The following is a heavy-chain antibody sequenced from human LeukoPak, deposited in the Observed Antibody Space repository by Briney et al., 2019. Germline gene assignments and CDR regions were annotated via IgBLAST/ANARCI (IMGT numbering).Heavy chain of an antibody. V-gene: IGHV1-69*13. CDR1: GYNFISYG. J-gene: IGHJ6*03. D-gene: IGHD3-3*01. CDR2: IIPIFGTA. CDR3: ARAPYDFWSGYHYYYMDV. Sequence: SVKVSCKASGYNFISYGFSWVRQAPGQGLEWMGGIIPIFGTANYAQKFQGRVTITADESTSTAYMELSSLRSEDTAVYYCARAPYDFWSGYHYYYMDVWGKGTTVTVSS.